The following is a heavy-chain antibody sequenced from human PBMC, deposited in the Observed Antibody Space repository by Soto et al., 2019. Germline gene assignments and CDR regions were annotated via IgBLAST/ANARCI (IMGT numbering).Heavy chain of an antibody. D-gene: IGHD3-10*01. Sequence: SETLSLTCTVSGGSISSSSYYWGWIRQPPGKGLEWIGEINHSGSTNYNPSLKSRVTISVDTSKNQFSLKLSSVTAADTAVYYCARGYYYGSGSQPYYYYGMDVWGQGTTVTVSS. CDR1: GGSISSSSYY. J-gene: IGHJ6*02. CDR3: ARGYYYGSGSQPYYYYGMDV. V-gene: IGHV4-39*07. CDR2: INHSGST.